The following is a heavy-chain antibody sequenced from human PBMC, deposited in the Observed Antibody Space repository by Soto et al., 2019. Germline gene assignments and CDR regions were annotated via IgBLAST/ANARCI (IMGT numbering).Heavy chain of an antibody. J-gene: IGHJ5*02. CDR3: ARQLGFCSSTSCYGYYDP. CDR1: GASISSYY. Sequence: LSLTCTVSGASISSYYWSWIRQPPGKGLEWIGYTYYSGSTNYNPSLKSRATISVDTSKNQFSLKLSSVTAADTAVYYCARQLGFCSSTSCYGYYDPWGQGTLVTVSS. D-gene: IGHD2-2*01. CDR2: TYYSGST. V-gene: IGHV4-59*08.